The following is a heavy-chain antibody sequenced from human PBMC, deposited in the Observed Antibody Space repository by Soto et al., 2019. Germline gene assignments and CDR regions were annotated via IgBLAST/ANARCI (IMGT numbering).Heavy chain of an antibody. Sequence: GASVKVSCKASGGTFSSYAISWVRQAPGQGLEWMGGIIPIFGTANYAQKFQGRVTITADESTSTAYMELSSLRSEDTAVYYCARLVSDYYDSSGYYYFDYWGQGTLVTVSS. CDR2: IIPIFGTA. J-gene: IGHJ4*02. D-gene: IGHD3-22*01. CDR1: GGTFSSYA. CDR3: ARLVSDYYDSSGYYYFDY. V-gene: IGHV1-69*13.